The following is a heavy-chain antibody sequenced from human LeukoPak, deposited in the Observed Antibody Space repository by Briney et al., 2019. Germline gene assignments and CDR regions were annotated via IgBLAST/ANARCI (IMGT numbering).Heavy chain of an antibody. CDR3: ARGRRYCSSTSCYYFDY. Sequence: ASVKVSCKASGYTFTSYDINWVRQATGQGLEWMGWMNPNSGNTGYAQKIQGRVTMTRNTSISTAYMELSSLRSVYTAAYYCARGRRYCSSTSCYYFDYWGQGTLVTVSS. V-gene: IGHV1-8*01. CDR1: GYTFTSYD. CDR2: MNPNSGNT. D-gene: IGHD2-2*01. J-gene: IGHJ4*02.